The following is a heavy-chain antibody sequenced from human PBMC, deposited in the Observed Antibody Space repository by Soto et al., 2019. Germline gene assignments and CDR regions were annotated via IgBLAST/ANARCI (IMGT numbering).Heavy chain of an antibody. Sequence: QVQVVESGGGVVQPGGSLRLSCEASGFTFSSYPMHWVRQAPGKGLEWVTLISYDGSNQYYADSVKGRFTISRDNSKDTLYLQTHSLTSDDTAVYFCARGPITQTSFIDHWGQGTLVTVSS. J-gene: IGHJ4*02. CDR3: ARGPITQTSFIDH. V-gene: IGHV3-30-3*01. D-gene: IGHD1-20*01. CDR2: ISYDGSNQ. CDR1: GFTFSSYP.